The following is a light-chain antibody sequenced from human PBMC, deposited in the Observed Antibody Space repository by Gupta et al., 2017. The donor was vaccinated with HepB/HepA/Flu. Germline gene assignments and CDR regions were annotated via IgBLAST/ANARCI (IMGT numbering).Light chain of an antibody. CDR3: QHYYAYPLT. CDR2: AAS. CDR1: QDISNY. Sequence: QATPSPSSLSASVGDRVTITCRASQDISNYLDWFQHKPGQAPKPLIYAASNLQSGVPSKFSGSGSATDFTLTIISLQPEDFATYYCQHYYAYPLTFGGGTRVQIK. J-gene: IGKJ4*01. V-gene: IGKV1-16*02.